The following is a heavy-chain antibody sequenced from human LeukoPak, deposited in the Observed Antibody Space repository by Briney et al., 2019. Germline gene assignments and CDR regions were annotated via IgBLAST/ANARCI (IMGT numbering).Heavy chain of an antibody. V-gene: IGHV4-59*01. J-gene: IGHJ4*02. CDR2: VYYTGST. Sequence: SETLSLTCTVSGGSISTYYWSWIRQPPGKGLEWIGYVYYTGSTNYNPSLKSRVTISVDTSKNQFSLKLSSLTAADTAVYYCAGDHGPFDYWGQGTLVTVSS. D-gene: IGHD5-24*01. CDR3: AGDHGPFDY. CDR1: GGSISTYY.